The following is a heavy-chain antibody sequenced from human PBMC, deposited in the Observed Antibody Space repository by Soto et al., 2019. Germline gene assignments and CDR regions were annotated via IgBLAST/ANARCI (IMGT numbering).Heavy chain of an antibody. CDR3: ARDRGYSYGTGPHYYYGMDV. V-gene: IGHV3-7*01. Sequence: GGSLGLSCAASGFTFSSYWMSWVRQAPGKGLEWVANIKRDGSEKYYVDSVKGRFTISRDNAKNSLYLQMNSLRAEDTAVYYCARDRGYSYGTGPHYYYGMDVWGQGTTVTVSS. J-gene: IGHJ6*02. CDR2: IKRDGSEK. CDR1: GFTFSSYW. D-gene: IGHD5-18*01.